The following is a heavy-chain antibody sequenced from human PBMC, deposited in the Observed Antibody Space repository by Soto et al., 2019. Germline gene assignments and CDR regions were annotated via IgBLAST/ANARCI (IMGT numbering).Heavy chain of an antibody. Sequence: GGSLRLSCAASGFTVSSNYMSWVRQAPGKGLEWVSVIYAGGSTYYADSVKGRFTISRDNSKNTLYLQMNSLRAEDTAVYYCARDMVRGLYPEYFQHWGQGTLDTVSS. D-gene: IGHD3-10*01. CDR1: GFTVSSNY. CDR3: ARDMVRGLYPEYFQH. J-gene: IGHJ1*01. V-gene: IGHV3-66*01. CDR2: IYAGGST.